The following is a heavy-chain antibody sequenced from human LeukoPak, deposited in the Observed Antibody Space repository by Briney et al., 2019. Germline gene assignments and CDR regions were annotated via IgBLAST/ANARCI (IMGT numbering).Heavy chain of an antibody. Sequence: SETLSLTCTVSGGSISSSSYYWGWIRQPPGKGLEWIGSIYYSGRTYYNPSLKSRVITALDTSKNQFSLKLNSMTAADTAVYYCVRAAAGTLVSDYWGQGTLVTVSS. CDR2: IYYSGRT. V-gene: IGHV4-39*07. CDR1: GGSISSSSYY. D-gene: IGHD6-13*01. J-gene: IGHJ4*02. CDR3: VRAAAGTLVSDY.